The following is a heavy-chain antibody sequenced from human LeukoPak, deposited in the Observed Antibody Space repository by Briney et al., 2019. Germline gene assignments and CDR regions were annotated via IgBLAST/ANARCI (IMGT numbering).Heavy chain of an antibody. D-gene: IGHD2-15*01. CDR2: INPNSGGT. Sequence: ASVKVSCKASGYTFTGYFMHWVRQAPGQGLEWMGWINPNSGGTNYAQKFQGRVTMTRDTSISTAYMELSRLTSDDTAVYYCARAGGYCGRISCPYYFDYWGQGPLVAVSS. CDR3: ARAGGYCGRISCPYYFDY. CDR1: GYTFTGYF. V-gene: IGHV1-2*02. J-gene: IGHJ4*02.